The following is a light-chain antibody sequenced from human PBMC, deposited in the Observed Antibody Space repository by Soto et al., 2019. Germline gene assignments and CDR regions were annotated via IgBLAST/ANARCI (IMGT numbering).Light chain of an antibody. Sequence: ETVLTQSPGTLSLSPGERATLSCRASQRLPSNYVAWYQQRPGQPPRLLIYGASVRATGIPDRFSGGGSGTEFTLTISRLEPEDSAVYYCHQYGGSPMYTFRQGTKLEIK. CDR1: QRLPSNY. CDR2: GAS. V-gene: IGKV3-20*01. CDR3: HQYGGSPMYT. J-gene: IGKJ2*01.